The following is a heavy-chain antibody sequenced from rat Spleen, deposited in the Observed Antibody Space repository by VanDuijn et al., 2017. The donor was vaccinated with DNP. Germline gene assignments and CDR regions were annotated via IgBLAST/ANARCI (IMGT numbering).Heavy chain of an antibody. Sequence: EVKLVESGGGLVQPGRSLKLSCVVSGLNFNDYWMGWVRQAPGKGLEWIGEINRDGSTINYTPSLKDKFTLSRDNAQNTLYLEMRNLGSEDTAIYYCSRATSTEDYFDYWGQGVMVAVSS. D-gene: IGHD1-10*01. CDR2: INRDGSTI. J-gene: IGHJ2*01. CDR3: SRATSTEDYFDY. CDR1: GLNFNDYW. V-gene: IGHV4-2*01.